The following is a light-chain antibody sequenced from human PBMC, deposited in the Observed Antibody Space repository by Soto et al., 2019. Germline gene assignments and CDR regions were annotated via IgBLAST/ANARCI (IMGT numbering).Light chain of an antibody. CDR2: GVT. CDR3: SSFTTSYFYV. Sequence: QSALTQPASVSGSPGQSITISCTGSGSDIGAYNCVSWYQQHPGKAPKLLIHGVTRRPSGVSSRFSASKSAYTASLTISGLQAEDEANYYCSSFTTSYFYVFGPGTKVTVL. CDR1: GSDIGAYNC. J-gene: IGLJ1*01. V-gene: IGLV2-14*01.